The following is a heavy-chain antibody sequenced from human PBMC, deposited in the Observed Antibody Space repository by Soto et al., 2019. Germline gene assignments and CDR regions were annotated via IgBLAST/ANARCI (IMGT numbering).Heavy chain of an antibody. J-gene: IGHJ4*02. CDR2: ITGSGTTK. V-gene: IGHV3-23*01. CDR3: AKGGAGASGGCYDY. CDR1: GFDFSNYA. D-gene: IGHD2-15*01. Sequence: GGSLRLSCAASGFDFSNYAMAWVRQAPGKGLEWVAHITGSGTTKYYADSVKGRFTISRDNSKNTVYLHMSALRVEDTAIFFCAKGGAGASGGCYDYWGQGTLVTVSS.